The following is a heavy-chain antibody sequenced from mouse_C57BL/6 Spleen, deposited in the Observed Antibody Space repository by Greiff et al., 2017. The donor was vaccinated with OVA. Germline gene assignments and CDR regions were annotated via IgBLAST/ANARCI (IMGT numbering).Heavy chain of an antibody. D-gene: IGHD1-1*01. CDR3: ARDGAFTTVVADY. V-gene: IGHV3-6*01. Sequence: VQLKQSGPGLVKPSQSLSLTCSVTGYSITSGYYWNWIRQFPGNKLEWMGYISYDGSNNYNPSLKNRISITRDTSKNQFFLKLNSVTTEDTATYYCARDGAFTTVVADYWGQGTSVTVSS. CDR1: GYSITSGYY. CDR2: ISYDGSN. J-gene: IGHJ4*01.